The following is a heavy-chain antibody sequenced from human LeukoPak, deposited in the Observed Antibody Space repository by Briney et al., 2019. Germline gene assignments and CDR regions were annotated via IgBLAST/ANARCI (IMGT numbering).Heavy chain of an antibody. CDR3: ARLLEVSSTFDP. Sequence: SETLSLTCTVPGGSISSGSYYWSWIRQPAGKGLEWIGRVYASGNTNYNPSLKSRITISIDTSQNQFSLMLSSVTAADTAVYYCARLLEVSSTFDPWGQGTLVTVSS. CDR1: GGSISSGSYY. CDR2: VYASGNT. J-gene: IGHJ5*02. V-gene: IGHV4-61*02. D-gene: IGHD5/OR15-5a*01.